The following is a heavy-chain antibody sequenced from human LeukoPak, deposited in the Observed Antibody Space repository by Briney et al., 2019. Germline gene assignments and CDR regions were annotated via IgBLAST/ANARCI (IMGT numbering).Heavy chain of an antibody. V-gene: IGHV3-33*01. D-gene: IGHD3-10*01. J-gene: IGHJ5*02. CDR3: AREIFGSGSYPDL. CDR1: GFAFNTYA. CDR2: IWHDGSHK. Sequence: GRSLRLSCAASGFAFNTYAMHWVRQAPGQGLEWVALIWHDGSHKFYSNSARGQFTISRDNSKNTVSLQMNNLRPEDTAVYYCAREIFGSGSYPDLWGQGTLVTVSS.